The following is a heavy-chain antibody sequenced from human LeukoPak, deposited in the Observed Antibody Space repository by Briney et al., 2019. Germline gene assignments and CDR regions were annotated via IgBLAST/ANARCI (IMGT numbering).Heavy chain of an antibody. Sequence: GSSVKVSCKASGGTFSSYAISWVRQAPGQGLEWMGGIIPIFGTANYAQKFQGRVTITTDESTSTAYMELSSLRSEDTAVYYCARSPYYYDSSGYLPWFDPWGQGTLVTVSS. D-gene: IGHD3-22*01. V-gene: IGHV1-69*05. CDR2: IIPIFGTA. CDR1: GGTFSSYA. CDR3: ARSPYYYDSSGYLPWFDP. J-gene: IGHJ5*02.